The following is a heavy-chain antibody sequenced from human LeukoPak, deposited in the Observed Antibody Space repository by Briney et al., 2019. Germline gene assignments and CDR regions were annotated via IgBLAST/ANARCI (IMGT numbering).Heavy chain of an antibody. CDR1: GGSICSGGYY. V-gene: IGHV4-31*03. CDR2: IYYSGST. CDR3: ARGLLFSWFDP. D-gene: IGHD2-21*02. Sequence: SETLSRTCTVSGGSICSGGYYWRWIRQHPGRGLVLIGYIYYSGSTYYNPSLKSRVTISVDTSKNQLSLKLSSVTAADTAVYYCARGLLFSWFDPWGQGTLVNVSS. J-gene: IGHJ5*02.